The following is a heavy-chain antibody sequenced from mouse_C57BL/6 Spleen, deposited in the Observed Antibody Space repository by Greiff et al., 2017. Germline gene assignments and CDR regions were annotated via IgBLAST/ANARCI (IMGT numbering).Heavy chain of an antibody. D-gene: IGHD2-1*01. J-gene: IGHJ3*01. Sequence: VQGVESGAELVKPGASVKISCKASGYAFRSYWMNWVKQRPGKGLEWIGQIYPGDGDTNYNGKFKGKATLTADKSSSTAYMQLSSLTSEDSAVYYCARFGNYVGFAYWGQGTLVTVSA. CDR1: GYAFRSYW. CDR3: ARFGNYVGFAY. CDR2: IYPGDGDT. V-gene: IGHV1-80*01.